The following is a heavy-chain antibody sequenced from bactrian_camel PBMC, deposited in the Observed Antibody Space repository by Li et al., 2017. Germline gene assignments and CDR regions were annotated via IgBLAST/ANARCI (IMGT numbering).Heavy chain of an antibody. V-gene: IGHV3S42*01. Sequence: DVQLVESGGGSVQAGGSPRLSCAASGYTYNTNTHCMGWFRQPPGKGREGVAAIDSDGNTGYADSAKARFTISKDNGKNTLYLQMNSLKPEDTAVYYCAADLGWCGSAPLQREFRNWGQGTQVTVS. CDR3: AADLGWCGSAPLQREFRN. CDR2: IDSDGNT. J-gene: IGHJ4*01. CDR1: GYTYNTNT. D-gene: IGHD6*01.